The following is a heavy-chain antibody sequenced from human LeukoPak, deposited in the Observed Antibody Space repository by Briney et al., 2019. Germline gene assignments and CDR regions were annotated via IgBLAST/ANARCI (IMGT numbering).Heavy chain of an antibody. CDR1: GGSISSSSYY. D-gene: IGHD3-10*01. Sequence: SETLSLTCTVSGGSISSSSYYWGWIRQPPGKGLEWIGSIYYSGSTYYKPSLRSRVTISVDTSKNQFSLKLTSVTAADTAVYYCARHSGSGSYYNALDYWGQGTLVTVSS. CDR3: ARHSGSGSYYNALDY. CDR2: IYYSGST. J-gene: IGHJ4*02. V-gene: IGHV4-39*01.